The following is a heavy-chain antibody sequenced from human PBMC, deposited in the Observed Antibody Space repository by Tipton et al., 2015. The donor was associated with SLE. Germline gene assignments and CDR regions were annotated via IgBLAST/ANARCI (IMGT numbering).Heavy chain of an antibody. CDR1: GGSISNYY. CDR3: VVCSPSSCSYFDY. V-gene: IGHV4-4*07. CDR2: IYTGGNT. D-gene: IGHD2-2*01. Sequence: TLSLTCTVSGGSISNYYWGWGRQPAGKGLGWLGRIYTGGNTKQHPSLESRVTLSVDTSKDQFSLKLSSVTAADTAVYYCVVCSPSSCSYFDYWGQGTLVTVSS. J-gene: IGHJ4*02.